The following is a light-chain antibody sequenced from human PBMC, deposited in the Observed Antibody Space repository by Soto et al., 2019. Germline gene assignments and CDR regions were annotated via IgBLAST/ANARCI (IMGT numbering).Light chain of an antibody. CDR3: QQYVGSPLT. CDR1: QSVSSSY. J-gene: IGKJ4*01. V-gene: IGKV3-20*01. Sequence: EIVLTQSPGTLSLSPGERATLSCRASQSVSSSYLAWYQQKPGQAPRLLIYGASNKDTGVPDRFSGSGSGTDFTLTISSLEPEDFAVYYCQQYVGSPLTFGGGTRVESK. CDR2: GAS.